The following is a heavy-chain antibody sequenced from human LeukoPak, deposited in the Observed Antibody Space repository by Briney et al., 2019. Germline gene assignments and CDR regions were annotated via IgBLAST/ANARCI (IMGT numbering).Heavy chain of an antibody. V-gene: IGHV4-34*01. Sequence: SETLSLTCAVYGGSFSGYYWSWIRQPPGKGLEWIGEINHSGSTNYNPSLKSRVTISVDTSKNQFSLKLSSVTAADTAVYYCARGCGGDCYGATDYWGQGTLVTVSS. CDR3: ARGCGGDCYGATDY. J-gene: IGHJ4*02. CDR1: GGSFSGYY. CDR2: INHSGST. D-gene: IGHD2-21*01.